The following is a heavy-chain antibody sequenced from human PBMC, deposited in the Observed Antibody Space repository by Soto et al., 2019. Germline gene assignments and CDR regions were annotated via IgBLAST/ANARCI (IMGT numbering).Heavy chain of an antibody. Sequence: GVSLILSCPASGFTFSSYAMHWARQPPGRGRGWVASIILVVVTTYHADSVRGRFTISRGNSMDTPYLQMNGLRAEDTAIYYCAKGCSGGNCRKPLYSWGQGALV. CDR2: IILVVVTT. CDR1: GFTFSSYA. V-gene: IGHV3-23*01. CDR3: AKGCSGGNCRKPLYS. J-gene: IGHJ4*02. D-gene: IGHD2-15*01.